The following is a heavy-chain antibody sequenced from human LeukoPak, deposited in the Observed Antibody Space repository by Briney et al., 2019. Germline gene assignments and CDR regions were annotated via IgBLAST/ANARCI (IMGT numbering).Heavy chain of an antibody. CDR1: GYSFTSYW. CDR2: IYPGDSDT. V-gene: IGHV5-51*01. J-gene: IGHJ6*02. D-gene: IGHD2-21*02. CDR3: ARRAYCGGDCTRAYYSYYAMDV. Sequence: GESLKISCKGSGYSFTSYWIGWVRQMPGKGLEWMGIIYPGDSDTRYSPSFQGQVTISADKSITTAYLQWSSLKASDTAVYYCARRAYCGGDCTRAYYSYYAMDVWGQGTTVTVSS.